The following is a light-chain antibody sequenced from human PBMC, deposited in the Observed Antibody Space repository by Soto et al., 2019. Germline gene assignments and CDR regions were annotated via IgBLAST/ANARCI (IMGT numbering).Light chain of an antibody. CDR3: QQYENLPLT. CDR2: GAS. Sequence: EIVMTQSPPTLSVSPGERATLSCRASQRISTTLAWYQHKRGQAPRLLIYGASTRATGIPARFSGSGSETEFTLTITSLQPEDIATYYCQQYENLPLTFGGGTKV. CDR1: QRISTT. J-gene: IGKJ4*01. V-gene: IGKV3D-15*01.